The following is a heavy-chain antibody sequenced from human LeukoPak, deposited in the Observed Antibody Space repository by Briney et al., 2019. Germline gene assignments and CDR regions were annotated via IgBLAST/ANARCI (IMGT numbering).Heavy chain of an antibody. CDR3: ARDTQQLVYYYYGMDV. V-gene: IGHV3-30-3*01. D-gene: IGHD6-13*01. Sequence: PGGSLRPSCAASGFTFSSYAMHWVRQAPGKGLEWVAVISYDGSNKYYADSVKGRFTISRDNSKNTLYLQMNSLRAEDTAVYYCARDTQQLVYYYYGMDVWGQGTTVTVSS. CDR1: GFTFSSYA. J-gene: IGHJ6*02. CDR2: ISYDGSNK.